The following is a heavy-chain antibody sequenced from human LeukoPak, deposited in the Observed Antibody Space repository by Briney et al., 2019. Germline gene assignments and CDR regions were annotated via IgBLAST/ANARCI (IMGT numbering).Heavy chain of an antibody. CDR1: GYTFTDYF. Sequence: ASMKVSCKASGYTFTDYFMLWVRQAPGQGLEWMGIINPSGGSTSYAQKFQGRVTMTRDMSTSTVYMELSSLRSEDTAVYYCARATSGSDVVVTAILDYWGQGTLVTVSS. V-gene: IGHV1-46*01. CDR3: ARATSGSDVVVTAILDY. D-gene: IGHD2-21*02. CDR2: INPSGGST. J-gene: IGHJ4*02.